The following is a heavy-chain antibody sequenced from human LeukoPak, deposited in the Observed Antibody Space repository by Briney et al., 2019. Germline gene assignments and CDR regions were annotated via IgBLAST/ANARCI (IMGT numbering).Heavy chain of an antibody. CDR3: ASRGENFDY. Sequence: GGSLRLSCAASGFTFSSYAMHWVRQAPGKGLEWVAVISYDGSNKYYADSVKGRFTISRDNSKNTLYLQMNSLRVEDTAVHYCASRGENFDYWGQGTLVTVSS. CDR2: ISYDGSNK. J-gene: IGHJ4*02. CDR1: GFTFSSYA. D-gene: IGHD3-16*01. V-gene: IGHV3-30-3*01.